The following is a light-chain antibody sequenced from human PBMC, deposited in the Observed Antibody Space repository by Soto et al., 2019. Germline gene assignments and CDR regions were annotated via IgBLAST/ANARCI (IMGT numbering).Light chain of an antibody. Sequence: EKVMTQSPATLSVSPGERATLSCRASQTVKTRLVWYQQKPGQAPRLLIYDAFTRATGITARFSGSASGTEVTLTISSLQSQDFGVYYCQQYDEWPLTFGGATKVSIK. V-gene: IGKV3-15*01. J-gene: IGKJ4*01. CDR1: QTVKTR. CDR2: DAF. CDR3: QQYDEWPLT.